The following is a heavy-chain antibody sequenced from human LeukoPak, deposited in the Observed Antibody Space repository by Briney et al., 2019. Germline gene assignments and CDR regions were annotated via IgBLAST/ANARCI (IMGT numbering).Heavy chain of an antibody. CDR1: GGSISSYY. J-gene: IGHJ6*02. V-gene: IGHV4-4*07. Sequence: PSETLSLTCTVSGGSISSYYWSWIRQPAGKGLEWIGRIYTSGSTNYNPSLKSRVTMSVDTSKNQFSLKLSSVTAADTAVHYCARGATVTPSYYYYGMDVWGQGTTVTVSS. D-gene: IGHD4-17*01. CDR2: IYTSGST. CDR3: ARGATVTPSYYYYGMDV.